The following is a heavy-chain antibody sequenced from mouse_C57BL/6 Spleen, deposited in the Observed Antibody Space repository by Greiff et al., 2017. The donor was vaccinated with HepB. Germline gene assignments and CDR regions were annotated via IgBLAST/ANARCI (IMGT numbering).Heavy chain of an antibody. CDR1: GFTFSSYT. V-gene: IGHV5-9*01. CDR2: ISGGGGNT. J-gene: IGHJ4*01. D-gene: IGHD2-4*01. Sequence: EVQGVESGGGLVKPGGSLKLSCAASGFTFSSYTMSWVRQTPEKRLEWVATISGGGGNTYYPDSVKGRFTISRDNAKNTLYLQMSSLRSEDTALYYCARSIYYDYDEYYAMDYWGQGTSVTVSS. CDR3: ARSIYYDYDEYYAMDY.